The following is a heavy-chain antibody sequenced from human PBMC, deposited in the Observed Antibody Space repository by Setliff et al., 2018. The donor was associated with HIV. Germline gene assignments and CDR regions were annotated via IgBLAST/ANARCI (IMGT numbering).Heavy chain of an antibody. V-gene: IGHV6-1*01. CDR2: TYYRSKWYI. CDR1: GDSVSSNSAA. D-gene: IGHD6-19*01. CDR3: ARGSYGSVLL. Sequence: PSQTLSLTCAISGDSVSSNSAAWNWVRQSPSRGLEWLGRTYYRSKWYINYALSVKSRITISPDTSKNQFSLQLNSATPDDTAVYYCARGSYGSVLLWGQGTLVTVSS. J-gene: IGHJ4*02.